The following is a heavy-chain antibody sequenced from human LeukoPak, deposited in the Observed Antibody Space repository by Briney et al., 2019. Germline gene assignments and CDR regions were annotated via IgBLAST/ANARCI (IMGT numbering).Heavy chain of an antibody. Sequence: GGSLRLSCAASGFTFSSYGMHWVRQAPGKGLEWVAAISYDGRNKEYVDSVKGRFTISRDNSKNTVYLQMNSLRAEDTAVYNCAKDRGYSHGFDYWGPGTLVTVSS. V-gene: IGHV3-30*18. CDR2: ISYDGRNK. CDR1: GFTFSSYG. J-gene: IGHJ4*02. D-gene: IGHD5-18*01. CDR3: AKDRGYSHGFDY.